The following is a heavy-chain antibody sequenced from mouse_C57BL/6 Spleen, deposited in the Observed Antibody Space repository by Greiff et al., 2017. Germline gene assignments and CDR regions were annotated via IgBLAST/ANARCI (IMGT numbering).Heavy chain of an antibody. CDR2: IDSSDSET. CDR3: ARGDYFDY. J-gene: IGHJ2*01. D-gene: IGHD2-13*01. CDR1: GYTFTSYW. Sequence: QVQLQQPGAELVRPGSSVKLSCKASGYTFTSYWIHWVKQRPIQGLEWIGNIDSSDSETHYNQKFKDKATLTVDKSSSTAYMQHSSLTSEDSAVYYCARGDYFDYWGQGTTLTVSS. V-gene: IGHV1-52*01.